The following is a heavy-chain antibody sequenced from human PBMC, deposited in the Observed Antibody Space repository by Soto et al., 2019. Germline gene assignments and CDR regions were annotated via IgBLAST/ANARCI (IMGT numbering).Heavy chain of an antibody. Sequence: EVQLLESGGGLVQPGGSLRLSCAASGFTFTGYAMIWVRQAPGKGLQWVSGISGTSGSTGYADSVKGRFTISRDNSKNTLDLQMNSLRAEDTAVYYCARRAHYGGNSERQIDYWGQGTLVTVSS. V-gene: IGHV3-23*01. CDR2: ISGTSGST. D-gene: IGHD4-17*01. J-gene: IGHJ4*02. CDR3: ARRAHYGGNSERQIDY. CDR1: GFTFTGYA.